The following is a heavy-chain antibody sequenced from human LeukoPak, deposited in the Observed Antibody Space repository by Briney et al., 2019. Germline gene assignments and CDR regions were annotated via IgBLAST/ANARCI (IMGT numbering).Heavy chain of an antibody. D-gene: IGHD3-10*01. CDR3: TKDKRHKYGSGSYLLADC. J-gene: IGHJ4*02. CDR2: IKQDGSEK. Sequence: GGSLRLSCAASGFTFSSYWMSWVRQAPGKGLEWVANIKQDGSEKYYVDSVKGRFTISRDNAKSLLYLQMNSLRAEDTAFYYCTKDKRHKYGSGSYLLADCWGQGTLVTVSS. V-gene: IGHV3-7*03. CDR1: GFTFSSYW.